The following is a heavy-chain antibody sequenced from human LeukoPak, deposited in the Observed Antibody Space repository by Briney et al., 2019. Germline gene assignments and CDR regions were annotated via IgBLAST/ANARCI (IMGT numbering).Heavy chain of an antibody. Sequence: GASVKVSCKASGYTFTSYGISWVRQAPGQGLEWMGWISAYNGNTNYAQKLQGRVTMTTDTSTSTAYMELRSLRSDDTAVYYCARGGTYYYGSGSYYIENDAFDIWGQGTMVTVSS. D-gene: IGHD3-10*01. V-gene: IGHV1-18*01. CDR2: ISAYNGNT. J-gene: IGHJ3*02. CDR3: ARGGTYYYGSGSYYIENDAFDI. CDR1: GYTFTSYG.